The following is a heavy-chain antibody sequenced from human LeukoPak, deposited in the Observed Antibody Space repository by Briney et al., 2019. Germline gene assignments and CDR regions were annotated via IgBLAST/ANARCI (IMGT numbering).Heavy chain of an antibody. J-gene: IGHJ4*02. CDR3: ARALIDGNTPFDY. V-gene: IGHV3-21*01. CDR1: GFTFSSYS. CDR2: ISNSSNYI. Sequence: KPGGSLRLSCAASGFTFSSYSMNWVRQAPGKGLEWVSSISNSSNYIYYADSVKGRFTISRDNAKNSLYLQMNSLRAEDTAVYYCARALIDGNTPFDYWGQGTLVTVSS. D-gene: IGHD4-23*01.